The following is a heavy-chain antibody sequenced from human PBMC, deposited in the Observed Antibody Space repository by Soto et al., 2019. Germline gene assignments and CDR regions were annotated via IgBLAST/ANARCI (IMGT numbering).Heavy chain of an antibody. CDR2: MTPNSGNT. J-gene: IGHJ5*02. V-gene: IGHV1-8*01. D-gene: IGHD6-19*01. Sequence: QVQLEQSGAEVKKPGASVKVSCKASGYNFIDYDINWMRQSTGQGLEWMGWMTPNSGNTGYAQKFQGRVTLTRDTSIGTAYMELSSLKTEDTAVYYCSRNPYGSGLFDPWGQGTLVTVSS. CDR3: SRNPYGSGLFDP. CDR1: GYNFIDYD.